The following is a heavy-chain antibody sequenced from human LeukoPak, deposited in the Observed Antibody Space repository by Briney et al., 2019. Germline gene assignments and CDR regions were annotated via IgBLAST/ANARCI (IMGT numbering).Heavy chain of an antibody. CDR3: ARYTPEGTGTFWNYYYGMDV. CDR1: GFTFSTYA. Sequence: GGSLRLSCAASGFTFSTYAMSWVRQAPGKGLEWVSGISGSGGSTYYADSVKGRFTLSRDNSENTLFLQMNSLRVEDTAVYYCARYTPEGTGTFWNYYYGMDVWGQGTTVTVSS. CDR2: ISGSGGST. J-gene: IGHJ6*02. D-gene: IGHD1-1*01. V-gene: IGHV3-23*01.